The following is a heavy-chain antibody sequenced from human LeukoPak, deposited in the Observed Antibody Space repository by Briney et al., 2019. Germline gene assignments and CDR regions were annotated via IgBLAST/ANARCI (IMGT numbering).Heavy chain of an antibody. Sequence: GGSLRLSCAASGFTFSNAWVSWVRQAPGKGLEWVGRIKSKTDGGTTDYAAPVKGRFTISRDDSKNTLYLQMNSLETEDTAVYYCTTAGSGDYEGWFDPWGQGTLVTVSS. CDR1: GFTFSNAW. V-gene: IGHV3-15*01. CDR2: IKSKTDGGTT. CDR3: TTAGSGDYEGWFDP. J-gene: IGHJ5*02. D-gene: IGHD4-17*01.